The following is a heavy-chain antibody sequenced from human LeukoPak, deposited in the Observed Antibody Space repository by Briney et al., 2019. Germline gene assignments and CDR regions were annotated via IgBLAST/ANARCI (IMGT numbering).Heavy chain of an antibody. V-gene: IGHV4-39*07. CDR3: ARRGSYYSRY. Sequence: SETLSLTCTVSGGSISSSSYYWGWIRQPPGKGLEWIGEINHSGSTNYNPSLKSRVTISVDTSKNQFSLKPSSVTAADTAVYYCARRGSYYSRYWGQGTLVTVSS. CDR2: INHSGST. CDR1: GGSISSSSYY. D-gene: IGHD1-26*01. J-gene: IGHJ4*02.